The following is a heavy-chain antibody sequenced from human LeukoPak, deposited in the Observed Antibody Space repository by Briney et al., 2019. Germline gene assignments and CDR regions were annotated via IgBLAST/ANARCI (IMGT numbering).Heavy chain of an antibody. J-gene: IGHJ4*02. CDR1: GYTFTGYY. Sequence: ASVKVSCKASGYTFTGYYMRWGRQAPGEGREWRGWINPNSGGTNYAQTLQGRVTMTRDTSISTACMELSRLRSDDTAVYYCARTIKQSIVGAAPYWGQRTLVTVSS. V-gene: IGHV1-2*02. D-gene: IGHD1-26*01. CDR3: ARTIKQSIVGAAPY. CDR2: INPNSGGT.